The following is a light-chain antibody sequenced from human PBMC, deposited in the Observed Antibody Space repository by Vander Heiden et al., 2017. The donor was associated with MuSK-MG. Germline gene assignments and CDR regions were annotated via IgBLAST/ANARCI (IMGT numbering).Light chain of an antibody. V-gene: IGKV3-20*01. CDR2: GAS. CDR1: QSVSSNI. J-gene: IGKJ1*01. CDR3: QQECLLPRT. Sequence: EIVFTQSPGTLSLSPGEKATHYCRARQSVSSNILPWYQQRPGQAPRLLIYGASSSFTGIPDRFSGSGSVTDFTLTIRRLAPADFAVYYCQQECLLPRTFGQGTKVEIK.